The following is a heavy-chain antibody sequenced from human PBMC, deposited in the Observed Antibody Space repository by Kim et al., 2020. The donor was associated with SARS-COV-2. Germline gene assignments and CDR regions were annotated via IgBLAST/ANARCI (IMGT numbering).Heavy chain of an antibody. V-gene: IGHV3-48*03. D-gene: IGHD3-3*01. J-gene: IGHJ6*02. CDR3: AREGHYDFWSGYHNGMDV. Sequence: KGRFTISRDNAKNSLYLQMNSLRAEDTAVYYCAREGHYDFWSGYHNGMDVWGQGTTVTVSS.